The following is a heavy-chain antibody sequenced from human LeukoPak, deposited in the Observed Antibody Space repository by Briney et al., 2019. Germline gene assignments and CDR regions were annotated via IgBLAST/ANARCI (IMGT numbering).Heavy chain of an antibody. D-gene: IGHD3-9*01. CDR2: INPNSGGT. J-gene: IGHJ1*01. V-gene: IGHV1-2*02. CDR1: GYTFTGYY. Sequence: ASVKVSCKASGYTFTGYYTHWVRQAPGQGLEWMGWINPNSGGTNYAQKFQGRVTMTWDTSISTAYMELSRLRSDDTAVYYCASISPTNAEYFQHWGQGTLVTVSS. CDR3: ASISPTNAEYFQH.